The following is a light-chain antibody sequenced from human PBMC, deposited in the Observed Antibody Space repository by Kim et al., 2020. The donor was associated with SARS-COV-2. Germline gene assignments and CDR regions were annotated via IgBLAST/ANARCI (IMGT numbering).Light chain of an antibody. Sequence: WSPGERATLTCPASQGVGSYVAWYQHKTGQAPRLLIYDASNRATGIPARFSGSGSGRDFTLTISSLEPEDFAVYYCQQRMKWPITFGQGTRLEIK. CDR2: DAS. CDR3: QQRMKWPIT. V-gene: IGKV3-11*02. CDR1: QGVGSY. J-gene: IGKJ5*01.